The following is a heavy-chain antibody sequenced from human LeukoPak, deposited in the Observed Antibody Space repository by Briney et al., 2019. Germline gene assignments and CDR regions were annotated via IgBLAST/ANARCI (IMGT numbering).Heavy chain of an antibody. CDR1: GITFSSYA. Sequence: GRSLRLSCAVSGITFSSYAMHWVRQAPGKGLEWVAVISYDGSNKYYADSVKGRFTISRDNSKNTLYLQMNSLGAEDTAVYYCARGFCSTTSCPGWAYYYGMDVWGRGTTVTVSS. J-gene: IGHJ6*04. CDR2: ISYDGSNK. CDR3: ARGFCSTTSCPGWAYYYGMDV. D-gene: IGHD2-2*01. V-gene: IGHV3-30*04.